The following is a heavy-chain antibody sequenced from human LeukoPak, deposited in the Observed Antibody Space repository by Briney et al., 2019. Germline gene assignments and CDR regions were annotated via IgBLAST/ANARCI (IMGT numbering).Heavy chain of an antibody. D-gene: IGHD4-17*01. CDR3: ARDPIGDGGFWFDP. CDR2: IYSGGST. J-gene: IGHJ5*02. CDR1: GFTFSSHA. Sequence: GGSLRLSCAASGFTFSSHAMGWVRQAPGKGLEWVSVIYSGGSTYYADSVKGRFTISRDNSKNTLYLQMNSLRAEDTAVYYCARDPIGDGGFWFDPWGQGTLVTVSS. V-gene: IGHV3-66*01.